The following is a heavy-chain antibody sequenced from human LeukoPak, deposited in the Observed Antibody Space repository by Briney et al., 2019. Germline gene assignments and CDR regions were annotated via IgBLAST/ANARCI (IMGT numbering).Heavy chain of an antibody. D-gene: IGHD1-26*01. CDR3: ARDISDDY. Sequence: PGGTLRLSCSASGFTFSSYAMHWVRQAPGKGLEYVSVINNSGGTTYYADSVKGRFTSSRDNSKNTLYLQMSSLRAEDTAVYYCARDISDDYWGQGTLVTVSS. CDR1: GFTFSSYA. CDR2: INNSGGTT. V-gene: IGHV3-64D*06. J-gene: IGHJ4*02.